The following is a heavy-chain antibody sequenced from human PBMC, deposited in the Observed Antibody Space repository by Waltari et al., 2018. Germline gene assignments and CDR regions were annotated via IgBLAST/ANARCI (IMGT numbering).Heavy chain of an antibody. D-gene: IGHD6-19*01. J-gene: IGHJ2*01. CDR3: ARIGGDYTSGWGYFDL. CDR2: IYHSGRT. CDR1: GDSLSSSNYP. Sequence: QVQLQESGPELVKPSQTLSLTCTVSGDSLSSSNYPWTWIRQHPGEGLEWIGYIYHSGRTKYNPSLQSRVTISVDTSKNQFSLKLNSVTAADTAVYHCARIGGDYTSGWGYFDLWGRGTLVTVSS. V-gene: IGHV4-31*03.